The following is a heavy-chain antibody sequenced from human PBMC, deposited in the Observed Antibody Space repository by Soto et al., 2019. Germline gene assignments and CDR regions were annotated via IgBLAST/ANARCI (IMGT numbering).Heavy chain of an antibody. J-gene: IGHJ3*02. V-gene: IGHV3-30-3*01. CDR1: GFTFSSYA. Sequence: QVQLVESGGGVVQPGRSLRLSCAASGFTFSSYAMHWVRQAPGKGLEWVAVISYDGSNKYYADSVKGRFTISRDNSKNTLDPQMTSLRAEDTAVYYCARSSSGWYKDAFDIWGQGTMVTVAS. CDR2: ISYDGSNK. CDR3: ARSSSGWYKDAFDI. D-gene: IGHD6-19*01.